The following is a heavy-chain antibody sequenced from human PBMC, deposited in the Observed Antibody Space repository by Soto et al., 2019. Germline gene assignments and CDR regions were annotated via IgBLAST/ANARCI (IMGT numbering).Heavy chain of an antibody. CDR2: IYTGDST. V-gene: IGHV3-66*01. CDR1: GFTANSNR. J-gene: IGHJ4*02. CDR3: AKSKELGVSAPDH. D-gene: IGHD1-26*01. Sequence: EVQLVESGGGLVQPGGSLRLSFAASGFTANSNRMSWVRQAPGKGLEWVSVIYTGDSTYYVDSVKDRFTISRDSSKNTLYLQMNSLRVEDTAVYYCAKSKELGVSAPDHWGQGTLVTVSS.